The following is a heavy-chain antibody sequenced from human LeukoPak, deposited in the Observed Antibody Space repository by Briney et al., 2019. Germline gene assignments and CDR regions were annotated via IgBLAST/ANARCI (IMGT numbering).Heavy chain of an antibody. CDR1: GFTFSTYW. Sequence: WGSLRLSCAASGFTFSTYWMHWVRQAPGKGLVWVSRIKSDGSTNYADSVKGRFTISRDNANNTLSLQMNSLRPEDTGVYYCARAPSEIGGYYPEYFRHWGQGTLVTVSS. V-gene: IGHV3-74*01. J-gene: IGHJ1*01. D-gene: IGHD3-22*01. CDR3: ARAPSEIGGYYPEYFRH. CDR2: IKSDGST.